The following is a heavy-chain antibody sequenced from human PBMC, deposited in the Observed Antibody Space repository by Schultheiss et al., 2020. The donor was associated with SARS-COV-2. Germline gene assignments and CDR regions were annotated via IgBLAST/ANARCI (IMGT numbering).Heavy chain of an antibody. CDR1: GFTFSSYA. D-gene: IGHD2-2*01. CDR2: ISGSGGST. CDR3: ARARGSSTSCYSGAFDYYYGMDV. J-gene: IGHJ6*02. V-gene: IGHV3-23*01. Sequence: GGSLRLSCAASGFTFSSYAMSWVRQAPGKGLEWVSAISGSGGSTYYADSVKGRFTISRDNSKNTLYLQMNSLRAEDTAVYYCARARGSSTSCYSGAFDYYYGMDVWGQGTTVTVSS.